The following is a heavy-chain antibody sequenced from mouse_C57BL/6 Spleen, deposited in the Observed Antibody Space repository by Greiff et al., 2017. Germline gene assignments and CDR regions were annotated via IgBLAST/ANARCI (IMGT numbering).Heavy chain of an antibody. J-gene: IGHJ1*03. V-gene: IGHV5-16*01. Sequence: EVKLMESEGGLVQPGSSMKLSCTASGFTFSDYYMAWVRQVPEKGLEWVANINYDGSSTYYLDSLKSRFIISRDNAKNILYLQMSSLKSEDTATYYWAREEWLLRDWYFDVWGTGTTVTVSS. D-gene: IGHD2-3*01. CDR2: INYDGSST. CDR1: GFTFSDYY. CDR3: AREEWLLRDWYFDV.